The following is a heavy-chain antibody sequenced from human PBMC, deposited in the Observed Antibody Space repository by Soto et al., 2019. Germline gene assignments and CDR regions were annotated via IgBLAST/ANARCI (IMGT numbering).Heavy chain of an antibody. D-gene: IGHD2-21*01. CDR1: GDSISRGGYY. V-gene: IGHV4-31*03. Sequence: QVQLQESGPRLVKPSQTLSLTCTVSGDSISRGGYYWNWLRQHPRKGLEWIGYIYHSGSTIYNPSLKSRGTISGDTSKNRLALELSNVTAADTAIYYCARDGAGAYGLGWFDPWGQGILVTVSS. CDR2: IYHSGST. CDR3: ARDGAGAYGLGWFDP. J-gene: IGHJ5*02.